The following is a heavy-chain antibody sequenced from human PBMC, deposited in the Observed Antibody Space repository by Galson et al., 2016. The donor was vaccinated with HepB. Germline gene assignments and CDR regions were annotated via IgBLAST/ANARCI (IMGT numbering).Heavy chain of an antibody. J-gene: IGHJ4*02. Sequence: SLRLSCAASGSTFTNAWMSWVRQAPGKGLEWVGRIKSKTDGGSIEYAAVVKGRFTISRDDSKNTLYLHMTSLRTDDTAMYYCTTPTTGEWGQGTLVTVS. CDR3: TTPTTGE. CDR1: GSTFTNAW. V-gene: IGHV3-15*01. CDR2: IKSKTDGGSI. D-gene: IGHD3-16*01.